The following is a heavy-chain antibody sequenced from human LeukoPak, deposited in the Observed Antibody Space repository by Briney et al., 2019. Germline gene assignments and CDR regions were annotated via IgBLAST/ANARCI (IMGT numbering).Heavy chain of an antibody. CDR2: INHSGST. D-gene: IGHD3-16*02. J-gene: IGHJ4*02. V-gene: IGHV4-34*01. Sequence: SETLSLTCAVYGGSFCGYYWSWIRQPPGKGLEWIGEINHSGSTNYNPSLKSRVTISVDTSKNQFSLKLSSVTAADTAVYYCARVRDYVWGSYRSRYYFDYWGQGTLVTVSS. CDR1: GGSFCGYY. CDR3: ARVRDYVWGSYRSRYYFDY.